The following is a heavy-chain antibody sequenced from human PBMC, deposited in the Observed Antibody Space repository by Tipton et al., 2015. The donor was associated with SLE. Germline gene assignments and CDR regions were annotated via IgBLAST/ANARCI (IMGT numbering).Heavy chain of an antibody. CDR1: EYTFTSYL. V-gene: IGHV1-3*01. CDR2: INPDNGDT. Sequence: QSGAEVKKPGASVKVSCKASEYTFTSYLMHWVRQDPGQGLEWMGWINPDNGDTKYSQKFQSRVTITSDTSARTAYMELSSLRFEDTALYYCAIDSDGYYWAFDIWGQGTMVTVSS. J-gene: IGHJ3*02. CDR3: AIDSDGYYWAFDI. D-gene: IGHD3-22*01.